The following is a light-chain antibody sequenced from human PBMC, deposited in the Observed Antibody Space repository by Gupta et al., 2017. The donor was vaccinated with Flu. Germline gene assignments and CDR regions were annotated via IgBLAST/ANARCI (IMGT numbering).Light chain of an antibody. CDR2: GSN. V-gene: IGLV1-44*01. CDR3: AAWDDSLNGHYV. Sequence: QSVLAQPPPASGTPGQRVTISCSGSSSNIGSNAVNWYQQVPGTSPKLLIYGSNQRPSGVPDRFAGSKSGTSASLAIRGLQSEDEADYYCAAWDDSLNGHYVFGTGTKVTVL. J-gene: IGLJ1*01. CDR1: SSNIGSNA.